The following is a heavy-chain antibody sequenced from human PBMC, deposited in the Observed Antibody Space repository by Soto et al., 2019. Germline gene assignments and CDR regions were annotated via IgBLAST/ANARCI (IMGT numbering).Heavy chain of an antibody. J-gene: IGHJ6*02. Sequence: VGSLRLSCAASGVTFSSYAMNWVRQAPGKGLEWVSIISGSGGTTYYADSVQGRFTISRDNSKNTLYLQMNSPGVEDTAVYYCAKDRSVTTGIHSSNGMDVWGQGTTVTVSS. V-gene: IGHV3-23*01. CDR2: ISGSGGTT. D-gene: IGHD4-17*01. CDR1: GVTFSSYA. CDR3: AKDRSVTTGIHSSNGMDV.